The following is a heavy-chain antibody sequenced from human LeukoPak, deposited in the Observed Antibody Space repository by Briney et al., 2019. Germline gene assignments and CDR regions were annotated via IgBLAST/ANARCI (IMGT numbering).Heavy chain of an antibody. D-gene: IGHD1-14*01. V-gene: IGHV4-59*01. Sequence: SESLSLTCTVSGGSISSYYWSWIRQPPGKGLEWIGYIYYSGSTNYNPSLKSRVTISVDTSKNQFSLKLSSVTAADTAVYYCERTGLTTDYWGQGTLVTVSS. CDR2: IYYSGST. J-gene: IGHJ4*02. CDR1: GGSISSYY. CDR3: ERTGLTTDY.